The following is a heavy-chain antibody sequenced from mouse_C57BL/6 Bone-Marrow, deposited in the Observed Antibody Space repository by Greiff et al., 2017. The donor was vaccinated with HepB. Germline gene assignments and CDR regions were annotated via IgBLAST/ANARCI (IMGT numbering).Heavy chain of an antibody. D-gene: IGHD1-1*01. V-gene: IGHV1-69*01. Sequence: VQLQQSGAELVMPGASVKLSCKASGYTFTSYWMHWVKQRPGQGLEWIGEIDPSDSYTNYNQKFKGKSTLTVDKSSSTAYMHLSSLTSEDSAVYYGARGHYYGSSPAWFAYWGQGTLVTVSA. CDR3: ARGHYYGSSPAWFAY. CDR2: IDPSDSYT. CDR1: GYTFTSYW. J-gene: IGHJ3*01.